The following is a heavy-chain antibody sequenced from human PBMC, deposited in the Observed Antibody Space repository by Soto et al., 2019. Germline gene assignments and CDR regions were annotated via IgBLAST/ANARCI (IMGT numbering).Heavy chain of an antibody. Sequence: SPTLSLTCAVSGDSVSSNTAAWKWVRSSPSRGLEWLGRTYYRSNWRHDYAVSVKSRITVNPDTSKNHFSLQLNSVTPDDTAVYYCARGVAGSGFDLWGQGTLVTVSS. J-gene: IGHJ4*02. CDR1: GDSVSSNTAA. D-gene: IGHD6-19*01. CDR3: ARGVAGSGFDL. CDR2: TYYRSNWRH. V-gene: IGHV6-1*01.